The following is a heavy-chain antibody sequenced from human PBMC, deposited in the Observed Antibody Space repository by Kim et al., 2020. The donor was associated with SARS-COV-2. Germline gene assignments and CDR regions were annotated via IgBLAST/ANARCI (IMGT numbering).Heavy chain of an antibody. CDR1: GYTFTSYD. CDR3: ARGEEYGDWIINYYYGMDV. J-gene: IGHJ6*02. D-gene: IGHD4-17*01. CDR2: MNPNSGNT. V-gene: IGHV1-8*01. Sequence: ASVKVSCKASGYTFTSYDINWVRQATGQGLEWMGWMNPNSGNTGYAQKFQGRVTMTRNTSISTAYMELSSLRSEDTAVYYCARGEEYGDWIINYYYGMDVWGQGTTVTVSS.